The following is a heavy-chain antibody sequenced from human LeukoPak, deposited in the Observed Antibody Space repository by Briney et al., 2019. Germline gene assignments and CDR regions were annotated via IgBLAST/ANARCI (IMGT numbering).Heavy chain of an antibody. Sequence: PSETLSLTCIVSGDSISSYDWSWIRQPPGKGLEWIGYISYSGSTNYNPSLNSRLTISVDTSKSQLSLKLTSLTAADTAVYYCARDKGTFGITMIVGPVGWFDPWGQGTLVTVSS. CDR3: ARDKGTFGITMIVGPVGWFDP. J-gene: IGHJ5*02. D-gene: IGHD3-22*01. V-gene: IGHV4-59*01. CDR2: ISYSGST. CDR1: GDSISSYD.